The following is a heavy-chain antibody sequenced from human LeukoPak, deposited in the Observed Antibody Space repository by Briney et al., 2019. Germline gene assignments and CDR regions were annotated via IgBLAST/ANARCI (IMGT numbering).Heavy chain of an antibody. CDR3: ARDQDYSDGWDYGMDV. CDR1: GFTFSSYW. V-gene: IGHV3-74*01. J-gene: IGHJ6*02. Sequence: ASLRLSCAASGFTFSSYWMHWVRQAPGKGLVWVARINSDGRSTRYADSVKGRFTISRDNAKNTLYLQMNSLRAEDTAVYYCARDQDYSDGWDYGMDVWGQGTTVTVSS. D-gene: IGHD2-15*01. CDR2: INSDGRST.